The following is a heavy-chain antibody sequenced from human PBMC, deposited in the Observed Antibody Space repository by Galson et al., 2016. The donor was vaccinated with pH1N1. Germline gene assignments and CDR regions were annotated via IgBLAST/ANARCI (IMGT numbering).Heavy chain of an antibody. D-gene: IGHD3-22*01. J-gene: IGHJ4*02. CDR2: INPIFRTA. CDR1: GGTFSNYA. CDR3: ARVKNFYGSSGYYYVFVY. V-gene: IGHV1-69*05. Sequence: SVKVSCKASGGTFSNYAISWVRQAPGQGLEWMGGINPIFRTANYAQKFQGRVTITTDESTSTAYMELSSLRSEDTAVYYCARVKNFYGSSGYYYVFVYWGQGTLVTVSS.